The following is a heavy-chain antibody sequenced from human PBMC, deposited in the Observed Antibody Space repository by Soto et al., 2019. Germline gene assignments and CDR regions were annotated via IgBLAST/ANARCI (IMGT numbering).Heavy chain of an antibody. CDR1: GFTFSSYA. D-gene: IGHD6-13*01. CDR3: ARGEGIASH. CDR2: ISYDGSNK. V-gene: IGHV3-30-3*01. Sequence: QVQLVESWGGVVQPGRSLRLSCAASGFTFSSYAMHWVRQAPGKGLEWVAVISYDGSNKYYADSVKGRFTISRDNSKNTLYLQMNSLRAEDTAVYYCARGEGIASHWGQGTLVTVSS. J-gene: IGHJ4*02.